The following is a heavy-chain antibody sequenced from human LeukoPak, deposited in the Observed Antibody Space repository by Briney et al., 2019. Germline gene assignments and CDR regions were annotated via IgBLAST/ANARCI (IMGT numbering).Heavy chain of an antibody. CDR2: IKSKTDGGTT. J-gene: IGHJ3*02. CDR1: GFTLTYAW. V-gene: IGHV3-15*01. CDR3: TTRLVDI. Sequence: RSGGSLRLSCAVSGFTLTYAWMNWVRQAPGKGLEWVGRIKSKTDGGTTDYAAPVKGRFTISRDDSKTTLYLQMNSLKTEDTAVYYCTTRLVDIWGQGTMVTVPS.